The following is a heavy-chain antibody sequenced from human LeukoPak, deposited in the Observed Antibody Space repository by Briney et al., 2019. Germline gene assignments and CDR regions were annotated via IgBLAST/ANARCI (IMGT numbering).Heavy chain of an antibody. J-gene: IGHJ4*02. V-gene: IGHV3-7*01. CDR3: VREREQWEQQQIFDY. D-gene: IGHD1-26*01. CDR1: GSTFRTYR. CDR2: IKEDGSER. Sequence: GGSLRHSCAASGSTFRTYRMSWVRQAPGKGLEWVAGIKEDGSERYYVESVKGLFTISRDNAENSLSLQMNRLRVEDTALFYCVREREQWEQQQIFDYWGQGTLVTVSS.